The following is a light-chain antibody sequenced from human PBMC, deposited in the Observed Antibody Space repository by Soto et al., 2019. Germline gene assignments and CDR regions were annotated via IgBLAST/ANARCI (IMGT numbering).Light chain of an antibody. CDR2: AAS. CDR3: QKLNSYPIT. J-gene: IGKJ5*01. CDR1: QGISSY. V-gene: IGKV1-9*01. Sequence: DIQMTQSPSSLSAYVGDRVTITCRASQGISSYLAWYQQKPGKAPKLLIYAASTLQSGVPSRFSGSGSGTEFTLTISRLQPEDFATYYCQKLNSYPITCGQGTQLEIK.